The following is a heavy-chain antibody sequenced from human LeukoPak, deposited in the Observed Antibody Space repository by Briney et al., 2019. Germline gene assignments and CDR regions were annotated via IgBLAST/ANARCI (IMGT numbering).Heavy chain of an antibody. V-gene: IGHV3-23*01. CDR2: ISGSGST. Sequence: GGSLRLPCAASGFTFSSYAMNWVRQAPGKGLEWGSGISGSGSTYYADSVKGRFTISRDNSKNTLYLQMNSLRAEDTAVYYCAKAPYYDILTGYNYYDYWGQGTLVTVSS. CDR3: AKAPYYDILTGYNYYDY. D-gene: IGHD3-9*01. CDR1: GFTFSSYA. J-gene: IGHJ4*02.